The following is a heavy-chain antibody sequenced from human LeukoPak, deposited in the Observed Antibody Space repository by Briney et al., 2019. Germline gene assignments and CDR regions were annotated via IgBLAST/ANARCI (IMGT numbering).Heavy chain of an antibody. CDR2: ISGSGGST. CDR3: ASRIVGATDY. J-gene: IGHJ4*02. V-gene: IGHV3-23*01. D-gene: IGHD1-26*01. Sequence: PGGSHRLSCAASGFTFSTAWMSWVRQAPGKGLEWVSAISGSGGSTYYADSVKGRFTISRDNSKNTLYLQMNSLRAEDTAVYYCASRIVGATDYWGQGTLVTVSS. CDR1: GFTFSTAW.